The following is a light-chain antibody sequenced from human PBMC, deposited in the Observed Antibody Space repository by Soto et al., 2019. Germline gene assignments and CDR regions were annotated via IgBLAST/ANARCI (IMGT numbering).Light chain of an antibody. V-gene: IGKV3-20*01. Sequence: EIVLMQSPGTLSLSPGEGATLSCRASQSVNNNYLAWYQQRPGQAPTVLIFDTSRRATGVPDRFSGSGSATDFPLRISRVEPEDFAVYYCQQYGSAQFPVGPGTKVNIK. CDR3: QQYGSAQFP. CDR2: DTS. CDR1: QSVNNNY. J-gene: IGKJ3*01.